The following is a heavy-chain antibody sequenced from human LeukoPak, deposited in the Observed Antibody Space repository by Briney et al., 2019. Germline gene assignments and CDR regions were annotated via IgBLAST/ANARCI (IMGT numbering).Heavy chain of an antibody. J-gene: IGHJ4*02. V-gene: IGHV4-39*07. CDR2: IYYSGST. D-gene: IGHD3-22*01. CDR3: ARGGGYYDSSGSTFDY. Sequence: PGGSLRLSCAASGFSFSTYSMNWVRQPPGKGLEWIGSIYYSGSTYYNPSLKSRVTISVDTSKNQFSLKLNSVTAADTAVYYCARGGGYYDSSGSTFDYWGQGTLVTVSS. CDR1: GFSFSTYS.